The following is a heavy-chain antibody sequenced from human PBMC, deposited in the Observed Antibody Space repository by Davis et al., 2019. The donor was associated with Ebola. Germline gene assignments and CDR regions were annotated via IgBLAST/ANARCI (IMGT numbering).Heavy chain of an antibody. CDR1: GYNFTTYW. D-gene: IGHD2-21*01. Sequence: GESLKISCKSSGYNFTTYWIGWVRQMPGKGLELMGIIYPIDSDTRYSPSFQGQVTISVDKSTTAAYLQWSSLRASDTAIYYCARRLAIRNDAFDVWGQGTLVTVSS. J-gene: IGHJ3*01. CDR3: ARRLAIRNDAFDV. V-gene: IGHV5-51*01. CDR2: IYPIDSDT.